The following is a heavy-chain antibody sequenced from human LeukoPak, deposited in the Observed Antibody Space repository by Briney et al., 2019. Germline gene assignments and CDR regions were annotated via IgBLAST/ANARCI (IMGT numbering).Heavy chain of an antibody. J-gene: IGHJ5*02. CDR1: GFTFSTYA. CDR2: ISGSGGST. V-gene: IGHV3-23*01. Sequence: GGSLRLSCAASGFTFSTYAMSWVRQAPGKGLEWVSTISGSGGSTYYADSVKGRFTISRDNSKNTLYLQMNSLRAEDTAVYYCARGSSGWFDDNWFDPWGQGTLVIVSS. CDR3: ARGSSGWFDDNWFDP. D-gene: IGHD6-19*01.